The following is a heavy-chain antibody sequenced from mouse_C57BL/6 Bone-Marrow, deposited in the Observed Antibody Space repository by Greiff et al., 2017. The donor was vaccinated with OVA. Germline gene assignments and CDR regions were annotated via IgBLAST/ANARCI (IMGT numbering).Heavy chain of an antibody. CDR3: ARITTVVARRDD. CDR1: GYTFTSYW. J-gene: IGHJ2*01. Sequence: QVQLQQPGAELVKPGASVKMSCKASGYTFTSYWITWVKQRPGQGLEWIGDIYPGSGSTNYNEKFKSKATLTVDTSSSTAYMQLSSLTSEDSAVYYCARITTVVARRDDWGQGTTLTVSS. V-gene: IGHV1-55*01. D-gene: IGHD1-1*01. CDR2: IYPGSGST.